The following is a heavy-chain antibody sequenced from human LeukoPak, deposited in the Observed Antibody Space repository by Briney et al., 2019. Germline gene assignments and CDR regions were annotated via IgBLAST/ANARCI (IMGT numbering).Heavy chain of an antibody. CDR1: GASITISDYY. CDR2: ISHTGTT. CDR3: ARSHYGDYGDY. J-gene: IGHJ4*02. V-gene: IGHV4-39*07. Sequence: SETLSLTCTVSGASITISDYYWGWIRLPPGKGLEWIGTISHTGTTYYNPSLQSRVIISVDKSKNQFSLKLSSVTAADTAVYYCARSHYGDYGDYWGQGTLVTVSS. D-gene: IGHD4-17*01.